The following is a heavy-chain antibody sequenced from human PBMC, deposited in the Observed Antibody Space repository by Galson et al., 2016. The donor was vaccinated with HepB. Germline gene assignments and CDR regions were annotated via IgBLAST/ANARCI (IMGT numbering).Heavy chain of an antibody. D-gene: IGHD2-2*01. J-gene: IGHJ4*02. CDR2: INANSGGT. V-gene: IGHV1-2*02. Sequence: SVKVSCKAFGHTFTGHYMHWVRQAPGQGLEWMGWINANSGGTKYAPKFQGRVTMTRDTSISTAYMELSRLRSDDTAVYYCARNRGRTSSPIDSWGQGTLVTVSS. CDR1: GHTFTGHY. CDR3: ARNRGRTSSPIDS.